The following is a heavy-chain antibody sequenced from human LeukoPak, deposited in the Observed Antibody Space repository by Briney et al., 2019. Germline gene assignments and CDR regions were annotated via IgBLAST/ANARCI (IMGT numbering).Heavy chain of an antibody. Sequence: GGSLRLSCTASGFTFGDYAMSWFRQAPGKGLEWVANIKQDGSEKYYVDSVKGRFTVSRDNAKNSLYLQMNSLRAEDTAVYYCARWTAMVVGYWGQGTLVTVSS. D-gene: IGHD5-18*01. CDR3: ARWTAMVVGY. J-gene: IGHJ4*02. CDR2: IKQDGSEK. V-gene: IGHV3-7*01. CDR1: GFTFGDYA.